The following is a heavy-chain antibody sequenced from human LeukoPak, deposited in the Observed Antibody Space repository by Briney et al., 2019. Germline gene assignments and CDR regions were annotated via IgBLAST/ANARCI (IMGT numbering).Heavy chain of an antibody. CDR3: ARTPLPCCGGDCGYYFDY. Sequence: GESLKISCKGSGYSFTSYWIGWVRQMPGKGLEWMGIIYPGDSDTRYSPSFQGQVTISADKSISTAYLQWSSLKASDTAMYYCARTPLPCCGGDCGYYFDYWGQGTLVTVSS. V-gene: IGHV5-51*01. D-gene: IGHD2-21*02. J-gene: IGHJ4*02. CDR2: IYPGDSDT. CDR1: GYSFTSYW.